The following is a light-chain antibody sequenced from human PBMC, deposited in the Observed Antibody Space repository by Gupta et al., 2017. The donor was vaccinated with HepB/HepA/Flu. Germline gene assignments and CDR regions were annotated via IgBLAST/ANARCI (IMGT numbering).Light chain of an antibody. J-gene: IGKJ1*01. Sequence: EIVLTHSPVTLSLSPGDRATLSCWASQSVSSNYLAWYQQKPGQAPRLLIYGASNRAIGIPDRFSGSGSGTHFTLTINRLEPEDFAVYYCYQESSSPWTFGQGTTVEIE. CDR2: GAS. V-gene: IGKV3-20*01. CDR1: QSVSSNY. CDR3: YQESSSPWT.